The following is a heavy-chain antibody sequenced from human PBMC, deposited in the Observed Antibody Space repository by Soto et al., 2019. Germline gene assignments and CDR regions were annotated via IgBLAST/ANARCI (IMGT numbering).Heavy chain of an antibody. Sequence: QVQLVQSGAEVKKPGSSVKVSCKASGGTFSSYAISWVRQAPGQGLEWMGGIIPIPGTANYAQKFQVRVTITADESTSTAYMELSSRRSEDTAVYYCARSQGSSTSLEIYYYYYYGMDVWGQGTTVTVSS. CDR3: ARSQGSSTSLEIYYYYYYGMDV. CDR1: GGTFSSYA. J-gene: IGHJ6*02. CDR2: IIPIPGTA. V-gene: IGHV1-69*01. D-gene: IGHD2-2*01.